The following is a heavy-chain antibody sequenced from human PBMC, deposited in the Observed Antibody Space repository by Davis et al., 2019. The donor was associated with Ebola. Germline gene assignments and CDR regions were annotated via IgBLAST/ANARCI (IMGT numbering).Heavy chain of an antibody. CDR1: GFTFSSYA. J-gene: IGHJ4*02. V-gene: IGHV3-64*01. CDR3: ARGTNYYGSGSPPWYFDY. D-gene: IGHD3-10*01. Sequence: GESLKISCAASGFTFSSYAMHWVRQAPGKGLEYVSAISSNGGSTYYANSVKGRFTISRDNSKNTLYLQMGSLRAEDMAVYHCARGTNYYGSGSPPWYFDYWGQGTLVTVSS. CDR2: ISSNGGST.